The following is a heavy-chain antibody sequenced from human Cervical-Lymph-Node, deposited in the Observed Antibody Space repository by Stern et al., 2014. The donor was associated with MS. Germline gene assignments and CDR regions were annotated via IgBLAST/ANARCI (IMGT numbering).Heavy chain of an antibody. CDR3: ATHPVGP. Sequence: EVQLVESGAEVKKPGESLKISCKTSGYKFTNQWIAWVRQMPGKGLEFMGIIYPGDSDTRYNPSFQGQVTISADKSINTASLQWSSLKAADTAMYYCATHPVGPWGQGTLVAVSS. CDR1: GYKFTNQW. CDR2: IYPGDSDT. J-gene: IGHJ5*02. V-gene: IGHV5-51*01.